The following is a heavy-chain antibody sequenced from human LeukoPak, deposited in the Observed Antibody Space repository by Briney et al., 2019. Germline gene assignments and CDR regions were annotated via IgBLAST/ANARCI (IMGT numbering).Heavy chain of an antibody. D-gene: IGHD5-24*01. CDR3: AKDMAAREMATIGLDY. Sequence: PGGFPRLSCAASGFTFDDYAMHWVRQAPGKGLEWVSLISWDGGSTYYADSVKGRFTISRDNSKNSLYLQMNSLRAEDTALYYCAKDMAAREMATIGLDYWGQGTLVTVSS. J-gene: IGHJ4*02. V-gene: IGHV3-43D*04. CDR2: ISWDGGST. CDR1: GFTFDDYA.